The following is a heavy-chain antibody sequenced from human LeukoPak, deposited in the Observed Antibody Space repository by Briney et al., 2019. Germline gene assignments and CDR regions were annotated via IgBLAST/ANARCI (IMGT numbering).Heavy chain of an antibody. J-gene: IGHJ4*02. V-gene: IGHV4-61*02. CDR3: AGGLTLVRGTFKHFDS. Sequence: SETLSLTCTVSGGSISSGSYYWSWIRQPAGKGLEWLGRICTSGSTNYNPSLESRVTISIYTSRNQFSLKLSSVTAADTAVYYCAGGLTLVRGTFKHFDSWGQGTLVTVSS. CDR1: GGSISSGSYY. CDR2: ICTSGST. D-gene: IGHD3-10*01.